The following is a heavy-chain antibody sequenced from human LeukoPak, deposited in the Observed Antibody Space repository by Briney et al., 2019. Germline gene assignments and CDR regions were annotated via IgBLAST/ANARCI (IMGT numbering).Heavy chain of an antibody. J-gene: IGHJ4*02. D-gene: IGHD1-26*01. Sequence: SETLSLTCAVYGGSFSGYYWSWIRQPPGKGLEWIGEINHSGSTNYNPSLKSRVTISVDASKNQFSLKLSSVTAADTAVYYCARDDSGSFDYWGQGTLVTVSS. CDR3: ARDDSGSFDY. CDR2: INHSGST. CDR1: GGSFSGYY. V-gene: IGHV4-34*01.